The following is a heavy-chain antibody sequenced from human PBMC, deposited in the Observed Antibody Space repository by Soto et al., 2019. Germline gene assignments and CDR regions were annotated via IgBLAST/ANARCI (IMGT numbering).Heavy chain of an antibody. J-gene: IGHJ4*02. Sequence: VQLVESGGGVVQPGRSLRLSCAASGFTFRNYAMHWARQAPGKGLEWVALISYDESNKYYADSVKGRFTISRDNSKKTLYLQMSSLRTEDTAVYYCARDLVATLDYWGQGTLVTVSS. CDR3: ARDLVATLDY. CDR1: GFTFRNYA. CDR2: ISYDESNK. V-gene: IGHV3-30-3*01. D-gene: IGHD5-12*01.